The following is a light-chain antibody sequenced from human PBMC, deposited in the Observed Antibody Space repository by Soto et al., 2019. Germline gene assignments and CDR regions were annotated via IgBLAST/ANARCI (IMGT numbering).Light chain of an antibody. CDR3: CSYAGSNTWV. CDR1: SSDVGSYNL. CDR2: EGS. Sequence: QAVVTQPASVSGSPGQSITISCTGTSSDVGSYNLVSWYQQHPGKAPKLTIYEGSKRPSGVSNRFSGSKSGNTASLTISGLQAEDEADYYCCSYAGSNTWVFGGGTKVTVL. J-gene: IGLJ3*02. V-gene: IGLV2-23*01.